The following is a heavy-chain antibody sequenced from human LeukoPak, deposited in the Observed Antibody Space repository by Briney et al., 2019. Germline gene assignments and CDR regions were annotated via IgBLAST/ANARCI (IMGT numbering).Heavy chain of an antibody. Sequence: SGGSLRLSCAASGFTFSSYAMTWVRQAPGEGLQWVSGISGSGTSAYYADPVKGRFTISRDNSKNTLYLQMNSLRAEDSAEYYCAKSLLTTATGTGRAFDIWGQGTMVTVSA. CDR1: GFTFSSYA. D-gene: IGHD1-1*01. CDR3: AKSLLTTATGTGRAFDI. J-gene: IGHJ3*02. V-gene: IGHV3-23*01. CDR2: ISGSGTSA.